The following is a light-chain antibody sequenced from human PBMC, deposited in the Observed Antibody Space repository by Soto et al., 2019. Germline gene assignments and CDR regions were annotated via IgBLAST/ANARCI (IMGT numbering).Light chain of an antibody. Sequence: DIVMTQSPATLSVSPGERATLSCRASQTISSNLAWYQQKPGQTPRLRIYGASTRAAGSPARFSGSGSGTDFTLTITSLQSEDFAVYHCPQYNNWSLFDFSPGAKGDI. CDR2: GAS. V-gene: IGKV3-15*01. J-gene: IGKJ3*01. CDR3: PQYNNWSLFD. CDR1: QTISSN.